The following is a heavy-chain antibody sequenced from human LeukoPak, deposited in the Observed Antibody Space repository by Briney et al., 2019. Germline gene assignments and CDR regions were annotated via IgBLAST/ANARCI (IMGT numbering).Heavy chain of an antibody. J-gene: IGHJ5*02. CDR1: GSTFSSHW. D-gene: IGHD6-19*01. CDR2: LNQDGSEK. Sequence: LTGGSLRLSRVASGSTFSSHWMSWVRQAPGKGLEWVANLNQDGSEKYYVDSVKGRFTISRDNAKNSLYLQMNSLRAEDTAVYYCAEQSAWGQGTLVTVSS. CDR3: AEQSA. V-gene: IGHV3-7*01.